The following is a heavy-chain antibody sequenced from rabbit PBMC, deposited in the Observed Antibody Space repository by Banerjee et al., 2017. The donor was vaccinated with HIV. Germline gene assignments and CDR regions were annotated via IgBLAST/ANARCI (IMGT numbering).Heavy chain of an antibody. CDR2: IYTGDGNT. J-gene: IGHJ4*01. Sequence: QSLEESGGDLVKPGGSLTLTCTASGFSFSSSYYMCWVRQAPGKRPEWIACIYTGDGNTYYASWAKGRFTISKTSSTTVTLQMTSLTAADTATYFCAYSGSNSWPFNLWGPGTLVTVS. V-gene: IGHV1S40*01. D-gene: IGHD4-2*01. CDR3: AYSGSNSWPFNL. CDR1: GFSFSSSYY.